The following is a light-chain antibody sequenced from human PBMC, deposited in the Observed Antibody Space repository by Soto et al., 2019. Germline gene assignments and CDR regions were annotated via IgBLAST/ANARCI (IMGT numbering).Light chain of an antibody. V-gene: IGKV4-1*01. J-gene: IGKJ4*01. CDR2: WAS. Sequence: DIVMTQSPDSLAVSLGERATINCKSSQSVFYSSSNYLAWYQQKPGQPPKLLIYWASTRESGVPDRFSGSGSGTDFTLTISSLQAEDVAVYYCQQYYSIQSLTFGGGTKVEIK. CDR1: QSVFYSSSNY. CDR3: QQYYSIQSLT.